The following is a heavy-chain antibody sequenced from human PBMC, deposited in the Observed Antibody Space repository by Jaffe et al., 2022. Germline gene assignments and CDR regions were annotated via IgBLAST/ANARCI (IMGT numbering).Heavy chain of an antibody. CDR3: AKDDDPVQYGYYFDY. Sequence: EVQLLESGGGLVQPGGSLRLSCAASGFTFVSYAMNWVRQAPGKGLEWVSGIGASGAYTYYADSVKGRFTISRDNSKNTLYLQMNSLRAEDTAIYYCAKDDDPVQYGYYFDYWGQGTLVTVSS. CDR1: GFTFVSYA. D-gene: IGHD4-4*01. J-gene: IGHJ4*02. V-gene: IGHV3-23*01. CDR2: IGASGAYT.